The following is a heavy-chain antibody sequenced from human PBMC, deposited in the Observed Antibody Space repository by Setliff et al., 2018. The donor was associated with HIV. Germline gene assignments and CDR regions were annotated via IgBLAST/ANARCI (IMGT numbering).Heavy chain of an antibody. V-gene: IGHV4-34*01. D-gene: IGHD2-15*01. J-gene: IGHJ1*01. Sequence: SETLSLTCAVYGGSFSGYYWSWIRQSPGKGLEWIGEISHSGSTNYNLSLKSRITISVDRSKNQFSLRLSSVTAADTAVYYCARARRAGSGPKYFQHWGQGTLVTVSS. CDR2: ISHSGST. CDR3: ARARRAGSGPKYFQH. CDR1: GGSFSGYY.